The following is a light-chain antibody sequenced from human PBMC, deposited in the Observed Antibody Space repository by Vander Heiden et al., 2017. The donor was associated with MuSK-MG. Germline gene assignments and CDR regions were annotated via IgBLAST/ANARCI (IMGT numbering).Light chain of an antibody. Sequence: SSELTQDPAVSVALGQTVRITCHGDSLRRYYASWYQQQPGQAPVLVIYGKNNLPSGIPDRFSGSSSGNTASFTITGAQAEDEADYYCNSRDSSGNLVVFGGGTKLTVL. CDR1: SLRRYY. CDR3: NSRDSSGNLVV. J-gene: IGLJ2*01. V-gene: IGLV3-19*01. CDR2: GKN.